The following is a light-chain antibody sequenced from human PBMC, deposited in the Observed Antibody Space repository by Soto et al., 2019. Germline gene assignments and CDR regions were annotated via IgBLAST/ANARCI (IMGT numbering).Light chain of an antibody. V-gene: IGKV1-5*03. Sequence: RSRSPATVSATVGSGVSRACRSSQSMSSWLAWYQQKPGKAPKLLIYKASSLESGVPSRFSGSGSGTEFTLPIRSPQPDDFAPYYCQQYNSYWTFGQGTKVDTK. CDR3: QQYNSYWT. J-gene: IGKJ1*01. CDR1: QSMSSW. CDR2: KAS.